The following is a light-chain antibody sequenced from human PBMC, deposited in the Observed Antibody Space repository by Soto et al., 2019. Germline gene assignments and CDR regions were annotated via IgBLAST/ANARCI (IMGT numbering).Light chain of an antibody. Sequence: EILMTQSPATLSVSPGETVTFSCRASRSVSNRLAWYQHKPGQAPRLLIPGASNGATGIPPKFSGSGSGTEFIRHVDSLQDDDVAVYCCQQYYNCPVTFGGGTKVEIK. CDR3: QQYYNCPVT. CDR2: GAS. V-gene: IGKV3-15*01. CDR1: RSVSNR. J-gene: IGKJ4*01.